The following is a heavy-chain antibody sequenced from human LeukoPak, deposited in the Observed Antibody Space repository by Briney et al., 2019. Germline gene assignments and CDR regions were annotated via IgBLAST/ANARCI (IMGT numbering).Heavy chain of an antibody. CDR2: INGNGGST. D-gene: IGHD1-26*01. Sequence: ASVKVSCKASGYTFTSYYMHWVRQAPGQGLEWMGIINGNGGSTRYAQKFQGRVTMTVDMSMSTVYMELNSLRSVDTAVYYCARDALYSYSPPGDYWGQGTLVTVSS. J-gene: IGHJ4*02. CDR1: GYTFTSYY. V-gene: IGHV1-46*01. CDR3: ARDALYSYSPPGDY.